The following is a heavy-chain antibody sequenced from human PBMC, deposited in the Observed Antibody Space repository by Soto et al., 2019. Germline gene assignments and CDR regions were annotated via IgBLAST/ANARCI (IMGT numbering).Heavy chain of an antibody. CDR1: GFSLDTLGGG. J-gene: IGHJ4*02. D-gene: IGHD6-13*01. Sequence: SGPTLVNPRQTVTLTCTFSGFSLDTLGGGVAWIRQPPGKALEWLAVIHWNDDKRSSPSLKSRLTITKDTSRNQVVLTLTNMDPVDTATYYCAHRQGWSSRLDYWGQGTLVTVSS. V-gene: IGHV2-5*01. CDR2: IHWNDDK. CDR3: AHRQGWSSRLDY.